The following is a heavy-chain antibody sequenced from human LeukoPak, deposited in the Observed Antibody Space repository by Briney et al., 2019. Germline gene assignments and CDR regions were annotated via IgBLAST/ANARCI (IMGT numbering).Heavy chain of an antibody. J-gene: IGHJ6*02. CDR3: TTVVMDCSSTSCLPPYYYYGMDV. CDR2: IKSKTDGGTT. V-gene: IGHV3-15*07. D-gene: IGHD2-2*01. CDR1: GFTFSNAW. Sequence: GGSLRLSCAASGFTFSNAWMNWVRQAPGKGLEWVGRIKSKTDGGTTDYAAPVKGRFTISRDDSKNTLYLRMNSLKTEDTAVYYCTTVVMDCSSTSCLPPYYYYGMDVWGQGTTVTVSS.